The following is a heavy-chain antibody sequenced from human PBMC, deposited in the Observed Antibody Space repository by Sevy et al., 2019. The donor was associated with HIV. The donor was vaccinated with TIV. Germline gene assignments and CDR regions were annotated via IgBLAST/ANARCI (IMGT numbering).Heavy chain of an antibody. CDR2: ISGSGGST. CDR3: AKDGFKPSVGDENYYYYYMDV. V-gene: IGHV3-23*01. J-gene: IGHJ6*03. D-gene: IGHD3-16*01. CDR1: GFTFSSYA. Sequence: GGSLRLSCAASGFTFSSYAMSWVRQAPGKGLEWVSAISGSGGSTYCADSVKGRFTISRDNSKNSLYLQTNSLRAEVTAVYYCAKDGFKPSVGDENYYYYYMDVWGKGTTVTVSS.